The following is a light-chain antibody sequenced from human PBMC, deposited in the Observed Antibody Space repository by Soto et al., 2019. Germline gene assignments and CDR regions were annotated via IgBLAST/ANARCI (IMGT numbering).Light chain of an antibody. V-gene: IGKV3-15*01. Sequence: DIVMTQSPATLSVSPGERATLSCRASQSVSSNLAWYQQKPGQAPRLLIFGASNRATAIPARFTGSGSGTELTLTISSLQSEDFAVYYCQQYNTWPPLTFGGGTKVEIK. CDR2: GAS. CDR3: QQYNTWPPLT. CDR1: QSVSSN. J-gene: IGKJ4*01.